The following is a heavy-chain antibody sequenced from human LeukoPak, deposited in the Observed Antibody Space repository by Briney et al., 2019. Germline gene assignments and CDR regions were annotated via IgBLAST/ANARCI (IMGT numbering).Heavy chain of an antibody. J-gene: IGHJ4*02. Sequence: PGGSLRLSCAASGFTFGNYGMNWVRLTPGKGLEWVALISSDGSNKHYSDSVRGRFTISRDNSKNTLYLQMNSLRAEDTAVYFCAKQARRAYHYGSGTYAGSHYFDFWGQGTLVTVS. CDR2: ISSDGSNK. V-gene: IGHV3-30*18. CDR3: AKQARRAYHYGSGTYAGSHYFDF. D-gene: IGHD3-10*01. CDR1: GFTFGNYG.